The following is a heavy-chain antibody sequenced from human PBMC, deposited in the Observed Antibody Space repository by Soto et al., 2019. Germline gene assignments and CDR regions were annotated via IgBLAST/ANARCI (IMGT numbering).Heavy chain of an antibody. Sequence: QVQLVQSGAEVKKPGASVQVSCKASGYTFTDYDINWVRQATGQGPEWMGWMSPNSGNTGYAQKFQGRVTMTRDTSINTAYMELTSLTSEDTAVYYCSRGEWELRHWGQGTLITVSS. V-gene: IGHV1-8*01. D-gene: IGHD1-26*01. CDR3: SRGEWELRH. CDR2: MSPNSGNT. CDR1: GYTFTDYD. J-gene: IGHJ4*02.